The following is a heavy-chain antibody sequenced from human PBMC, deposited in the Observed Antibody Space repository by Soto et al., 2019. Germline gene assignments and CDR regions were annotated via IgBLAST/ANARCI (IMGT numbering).Heavy chain of an antibody. D-gene: IGHD3-9*01. Sequence: ASVKVSCKGSGYSCTSYGISWRRQAPGQGLEWMGWISAYNGNTNYAQKLQGRVTMTTDTSTSTAYMELRSLRSDDTAVYYCARDRDILPVYSFLVNRGQGPLVTVYS. J-gene: IGHJ4*02. CDR3: ARDRDILPVYSFLVN. V-gene: IGHV1-18*01. CDR1: GYSCTSYG. CDR2: ISAYNGNT.